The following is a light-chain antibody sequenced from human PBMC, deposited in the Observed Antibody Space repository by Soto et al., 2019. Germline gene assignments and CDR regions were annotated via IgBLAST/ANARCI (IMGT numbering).Light chain of an antibody. Sequence: EIVLTQSPATLSLSPVASATLSCRASQRIGGYLGWYQQKPGQAPRLLIYDASNRDTGIPVRFSGIGSGTDYTLTLTKLEPEDFSIDYGQQRSNWPWTFGQGTKV. CDR2: DAS. CDR1: QRIGGY. J-gene: IGKJ1*01. CDR3: QQRSNWPWT. V-gene: IGKV3-11*01.